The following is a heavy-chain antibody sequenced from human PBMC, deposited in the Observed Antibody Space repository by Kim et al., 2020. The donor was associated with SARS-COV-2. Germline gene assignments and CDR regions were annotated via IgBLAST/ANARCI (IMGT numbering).Heavy chain of an antibody. CDR2: STI. CDR3: ARGYNWFDP. Sequence: STIYYADSVKGRFTISRDNAKNSLYLQMNSLRAEDTAVYYCARGYNWFDPWGQGTLVTVSS. J-gene: IGHJ5*02. V-gene: IGHV3-11*01.